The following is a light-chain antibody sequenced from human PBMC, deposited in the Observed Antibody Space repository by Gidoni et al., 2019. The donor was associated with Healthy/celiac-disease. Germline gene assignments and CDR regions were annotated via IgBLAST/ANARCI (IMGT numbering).Light chain of an antibody. CDR1: QSISSW. J-gene: IGKJ2*01. CDR3: QQYNSYQHL. Sequence: DIQMTQSPSTLSASVGDRVTITCRASQSISSWLAWYQQKPGKAPKLLIYDASSLESGVPSRFSGSGSGTEFTLTISSLQPDDFATYYCQQYNSYQHLFGQGTKLEIK. CDR2: DAS. V-gene: IGKV1-5*01.